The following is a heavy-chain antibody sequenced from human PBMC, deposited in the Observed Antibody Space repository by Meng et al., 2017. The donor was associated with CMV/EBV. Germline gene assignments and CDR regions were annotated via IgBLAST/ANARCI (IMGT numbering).Heavy chain of an antibody. CDR2: IYSGGST. V-gene: IGHV3-53*01. CDR1: GFTVSSNY. J-gene: IGHJ6*02. D-gene: IGHD2-2*02. CDR3: ARGDVVVVPAAISPYYYGMDV. Sequence: GESLKISCAASGFTVSSNYMSWVRQAPGKGLEWVSVIYSGGSTYYADSVKGRFTISRDNPKNTLYLQMNSLRAEDTALYYCARGDVVVVPAAISPYYYGMDVWGQGTTVTVSS.